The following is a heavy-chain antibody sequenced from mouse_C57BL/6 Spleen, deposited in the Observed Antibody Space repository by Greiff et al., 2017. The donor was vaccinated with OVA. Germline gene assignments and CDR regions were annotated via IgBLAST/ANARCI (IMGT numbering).Heavy chain of an antibody. CDR3: ARGWLREGFAY. CDR2: INPSTGGT. V-gene: IGHV1-42*01. D-gene: IGHD2-2*01. Sequence: EVQLQQSGPELVKPGASVKISCKASGYSFTGYYMNWVKQSPEKSLEWIGEINPSTGGTTYNQKFKAKATFTVDKSSSTAYMQLKSLTSEDSAVYYCARGWLREGFAYWGQGTLVTVSA. CDR1: GYSFTGYY. J-gene: IGHJ3*01.